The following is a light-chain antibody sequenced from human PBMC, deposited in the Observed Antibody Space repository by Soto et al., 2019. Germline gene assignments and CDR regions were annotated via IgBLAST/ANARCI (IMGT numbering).Light chain of an antibody. V-gene: IGLV1-51*01. CDR3: GSWDSSLSAYV. CDR2: DDH. J-gene: IGLJ1*01. Sequence: QSVLTQPPSVSAAPGQKVTICCSGSSSNIGGNSVSWYQQLPGTAPKLLIYDDHKRPSGIPDRFSGSKSGTSATLGITGFQTGDEADYYCGSWDSSLSAYVFGTGTTVTVL. CDR1: SSNIGGNS.